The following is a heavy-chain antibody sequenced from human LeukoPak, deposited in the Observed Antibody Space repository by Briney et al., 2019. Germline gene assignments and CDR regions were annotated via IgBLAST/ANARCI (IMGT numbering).Heavy chain of an antibody. J-gene: IGHJ4*02. Sequence: PGGSLRLSCAASGFTFGTYWMHWVRQAPGKGLVWLSRINTDGSSTTYADSVKGRFTISRDNAKNTVHIQMCSITAEDTTVYYCATQWELRYWGQGTLVTVSS. D-gene: IGHD1-26*01. CDR1: GFTFGTYW. CDR2: INTDGSST. V-gene: IGHV3-74*01. CDR3: ATQWELRY.